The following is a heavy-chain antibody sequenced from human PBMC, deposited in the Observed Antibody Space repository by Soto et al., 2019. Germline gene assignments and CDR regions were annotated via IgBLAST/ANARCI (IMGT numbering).Heavy chain of an antibody. J-gene: IGHJ3*02. Sequence: ASVKVSCKASGYTFTSYGISWVRQAPGQGLEWMGWISAYNGNTNYAQKLQGRVTMTTDTSTSTAYMELRSLRSDDTAVYYCAMTRCVVTAIRYTFDNWGQGTMVTVSS. CDR1: GYTFTSYG. V-gene: IGHV1-18*04. CDR2: ISAYNGNT. D-gene: IGHD2-21*02. CDR3: AMTRCVVTAIRYTFDN.